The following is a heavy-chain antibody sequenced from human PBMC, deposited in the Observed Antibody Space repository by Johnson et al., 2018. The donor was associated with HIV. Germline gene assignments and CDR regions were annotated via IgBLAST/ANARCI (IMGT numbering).Heavy chain of an antibody. J-gene: IGHJ3*02. CDR3: ARQHYYGSGSYPGAFDI. D-gene: IGHD3-10*01. CDR2: INWNGGST. V-gene: IGHV3-20*04. Sequence: EQLVESGGALVQPGGSLRLSCAASRFTVSSNYMSWVRQAPGKGLEWVSGINWNGGSTGYADSVKGRFTISRDNAKNSLYLQMNSLRAEGTALYYCARQHYYGSGSYPGAFDIWGQGTMVTVSS. CDR1: RFTVSSNY.